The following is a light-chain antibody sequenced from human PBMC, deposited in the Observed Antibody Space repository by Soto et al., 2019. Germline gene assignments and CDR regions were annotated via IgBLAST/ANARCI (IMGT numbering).Light chain of an antibody. J-gene: IGKJ5*01. Sequence: EIVMTQSPATLSVSTGERATVSCGASQSVSSNLAWYQQKPGQAPRLLIYGASTRATGIPARFSGSGSGTEFTLTISSLQSEDFAVYYCQQYNKWPPITFGQGTRLEIK. V-gene: IGKV3-15*01. CDR2: GAS. CDR1: QSVSSN. CDR3: QQYNKWPPIT.